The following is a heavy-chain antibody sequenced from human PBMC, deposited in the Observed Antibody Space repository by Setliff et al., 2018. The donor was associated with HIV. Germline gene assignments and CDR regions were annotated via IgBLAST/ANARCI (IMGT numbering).Heavy chain of an antibody. CDR2: ISIAGHI. J-gene: IGHJ3*01. D-gene: IGHD6-19*01. V-gene: IGHV4-61*01. CDR3: ARSFGWGAFNV. Sequence: ASETLSLTCSVSGASIRSDRMYWSWIRRPPGQRLEWIGFISIAGHINYNPSLSSRVTVSRDTSRNQFSMTLTSVTAADTAVYYCARSFGWGAFNVWGQGTVVTVSS. CDR1: GASIRSDRMY.